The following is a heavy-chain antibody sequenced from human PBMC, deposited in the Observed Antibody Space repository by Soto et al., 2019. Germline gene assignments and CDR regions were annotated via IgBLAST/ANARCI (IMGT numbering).Heavy chain of an antibody. CDR1: GFTFSSYA. D-gene: IGHD5-18*01. Sequence: QVQLVESGGGVVQPGRSLRLSCAASGFTFSSYAMHWVRQAPGKGLEWVAVISYDGSNKYYADSVKGRFTISRDKSKNTLYLQMNSLRAEDTAVYYCARDSMDSYGYLFDYWGQGTLVTVSS. J-gene: IGHJ4*02. CDR2: ISYDGSNK. CDR3: ARDSMDSYGYLFDY. V-gene: IGHV3-30-3*01.